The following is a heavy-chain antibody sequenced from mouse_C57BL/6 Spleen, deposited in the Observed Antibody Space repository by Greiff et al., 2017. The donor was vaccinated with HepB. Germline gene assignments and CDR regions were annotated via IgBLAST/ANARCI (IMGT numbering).Heavy chain of an antibody. D-gene: IGHD2-2*01. V-gene: IGHV1-82*01. CDR2: IYPGDGDT. CDR3: ASYGSSAD. J-gene: IGHJ3*01. Sequence: QVQLQQSGPELVKPGASVKISCKASGYAFSSSWMNWVKQRPGKGLEWIGRIYPGDGDTNYNGKFKGKATLTADKSSSPAYMQLSSLTSEDSAVYFCASYGSSADWGQVTLVTVSA. CDR1: GYAFSSSW.